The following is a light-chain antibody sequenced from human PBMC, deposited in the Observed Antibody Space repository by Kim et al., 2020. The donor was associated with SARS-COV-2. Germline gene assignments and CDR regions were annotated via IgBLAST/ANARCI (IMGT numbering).Light chain of an antibody. CDR3: HQYYSIPPYT. CDR1: QSILYSSNSKNY. Sequence: DIMMTQSPDSLAVSLGERVTINCKSSQSILYSSNSKNYVSWYQQKPGQPPKLLIYWASTRESGVPDRFSGSGSGTDFTLTISSLQAEDVAVYYCHQYYSIPPYTFGGGTKVDIK. CDR2: WAS. J-gene: IGKJ4*01. V-gene: IGKV4-1*01.